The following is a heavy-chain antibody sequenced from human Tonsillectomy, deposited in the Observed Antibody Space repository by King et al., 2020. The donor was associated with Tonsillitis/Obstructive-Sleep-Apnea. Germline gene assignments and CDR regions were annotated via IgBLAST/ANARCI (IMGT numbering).Heavy chain of an antibody. CDR3: AHRPGNHYYYAFDY. D-gene: IGHD3-10*01. CDR1: GFSLSISGVG. V-gene: IGHV2-5*02. J-gene: IGHJ4*02. CDR2: IYWDDDN. Sequence: TFKESGPTLVKPTQTLTLTFTFSGFSLSISGVGVGWVRQPPGKALELLALIYWDDDNRYSPSLKSRLTITKDTPKNQVVLTMTNMDPVDPATYYCAHRPGNHYYYAFDYWGQGTLVTVSS.